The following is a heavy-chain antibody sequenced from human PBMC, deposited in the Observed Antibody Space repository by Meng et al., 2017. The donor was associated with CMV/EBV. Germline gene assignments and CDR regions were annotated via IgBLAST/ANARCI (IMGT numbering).Heavy chain of an antibody. Sequence: QLQEPGPGLVKPSQALSLICSDSGGYTSSSDYYWSWIRQPPGKGLEWIGYIYYGGSTYYNPSLKSRVTISVDTSKNQFSLKLSSVTAADTAVYYCARAQYSSSCDYWGQGTLVTVSS. D-gene: IGHD6-13*01. CDR1: GGYTSSSDYY. J-gene: IGHJ4*02. V-gene: IGHV4-30-4*08. CDR3: ARAQYSSSCDY. CDR2: IYYGGST.